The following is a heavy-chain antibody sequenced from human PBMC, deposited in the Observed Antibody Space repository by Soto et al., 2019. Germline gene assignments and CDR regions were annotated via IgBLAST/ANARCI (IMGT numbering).Heavy chain of an antibody. V-gene: IGHV3-23*01. CDR3: AKDPERVTMIVVAKGSAGIAFDI. J-gene: IGHJ3*02. CDR2: ISGSGGST. D-gene: IGHD3-22*01. Sequence: ESLKISCAASGFTFSSYAMSWVRQAPGKGLEWVSAISGSGGSTYYADSVKGRFTISRDNSKNTLYLQMNSLRAEDTAVYYCAKDPERVTMIVVAKGSAGIAFDIWGQGTMVTVSS. CDR1: GFTFSSYA.